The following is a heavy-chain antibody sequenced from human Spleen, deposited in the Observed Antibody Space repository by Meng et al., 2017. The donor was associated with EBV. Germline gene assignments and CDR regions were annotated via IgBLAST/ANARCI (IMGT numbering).Heavy chain of an antibody. CDR3: ATILVSSGNYYAWFGP. Sequence: VDRVGLGAEVKKPGAPVTVSCKASEYPFTGQYMHWVRKAPGQGLEWMGRINPITGDTDFEQKLQGRVTMTWDASISTAYMELSRLRSDDTAVYYCATILVSSGNYYAWFGPWGQGTLVTVSS. J-gene: IGHJ5*02. CDR2: INPITGDT. CDR1: EYPFTGQY. D-gene: IGHD3-10*01. V-gene: IGHV1-2*06.